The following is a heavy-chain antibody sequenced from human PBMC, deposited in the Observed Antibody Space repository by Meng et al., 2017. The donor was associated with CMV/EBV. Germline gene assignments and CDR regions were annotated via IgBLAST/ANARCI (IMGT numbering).Heavy chain of an antibody. V-gene: IGHV2-5*02. CDR2: IYWDDDK. Sequence: SSEESGPTLVKPTQPPTVTCTFSGVSRITSGVGVGWSRQPPAKALEGLALIYWDDDKRYSPSLKSTLTITKDTSKNQVVLTMTNMDPVDTATYYCSHRGRIAAAGTDWFDPWGQGTLVTVSS. J-gene: IGHJ5*02. CDR1: GVSRITSGVG. D-gene: IGHD6-13*01. CDR3: SHRGRIAAAGTDWFDP.